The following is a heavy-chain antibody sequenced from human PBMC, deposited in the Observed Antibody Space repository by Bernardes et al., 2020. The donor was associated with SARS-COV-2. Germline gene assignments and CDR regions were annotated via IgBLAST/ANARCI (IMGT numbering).Heavy chain of an antibody. D-gene: IGHD3-3*01. CDR1: GFTFSSYA. Sequence: GGSLRLSCAASGFTFSSYAMNWVRQAPGKGLEWVSAISGSGGSTYYADSVRGRFTISRDNSKNTLYLQMNSQRAEDTAVYYCAKREYYDFWSCPIDYWGQGNLVTVSS. V-gene: IGHV3-23*01. CDR3: AKREYYDFWSCPIDY. J-gene: IGHJ4*02. CDR2: ISGSGGST.